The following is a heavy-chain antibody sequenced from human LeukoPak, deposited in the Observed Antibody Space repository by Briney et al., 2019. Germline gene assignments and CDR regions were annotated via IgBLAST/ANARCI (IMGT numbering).Heavy chain of an antibody. V-gene: IGHV3-30*18. Sequence: PGGSLRLSCAASGFTFSSYGMHWVRQAPGKGLEWVAVISYDGSNKYYAGSVKGRFTISRDNSKNTLYLQMNSLRAEDTAVYYCAKELVRGEYYFDYWGQGTLVTVSS. CDR3: AKELVRGEYYFDY. J-gene: IGHJ4*02. CDR1: GFTFSSYG. CDR2: ISYDGSNK. D-gene: IGHD6-13*01.